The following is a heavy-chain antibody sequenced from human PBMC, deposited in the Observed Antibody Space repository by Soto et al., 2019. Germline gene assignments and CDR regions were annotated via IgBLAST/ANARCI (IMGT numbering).Heavy chain of an antibody. J-gene: IGHJ4*02. CDR1: GFTFSNYA. CDR3: ASRALEHCGSVDCYGPFDY. D-gene: IGHD2-21*01. V-gene: IGHV3-23*01. Sequence: GGSLRLSCAASGFTFSNYAMSWVRQAPGKGLGWVSSISGSGTSTYYADSVKGRFTISRDNSKNTLYLQMNSLGAEDTAVYYCASRALEHCGSVDCYGPFDYWGQGTLVTVSS. CDR2: ISGSGTST.